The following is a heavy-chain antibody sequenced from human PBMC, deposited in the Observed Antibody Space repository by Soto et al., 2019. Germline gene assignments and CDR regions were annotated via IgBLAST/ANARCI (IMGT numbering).Heavy chain of an antibody. CDR1: GFTFSSYS. V-gene: IGHV3-48*02. D-gene: IGHD2-15*01. Sequence: GGSLRLSCAASGFTFSSYSMNWVRQAPGKGLEWVSYISSSSSTIYYADSVKGRFTISRDNAKNSLYLQMNSLRDEDTAVYYCARDSRDIVVVVAAMPDDFDIWGQGTMVTVSS. J-gene: IGHJ3*02. CDR3: ARDSRDIVVVVAAMPDDFDI. CDR2: ISSSSSTI.